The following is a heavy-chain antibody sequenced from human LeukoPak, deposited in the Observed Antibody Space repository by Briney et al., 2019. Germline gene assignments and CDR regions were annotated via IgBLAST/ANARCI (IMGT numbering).Heavy chain of an antibody. CDR2: IIPIFGTA. CDR1: GGTFSSYA. V-gene: IGHV1-69*13. Sequence: SVKVSCKASGGTFSSYAISWVRQAPGQGLEWMGGIIPIFGTANYAQKFQGRVTITADESTSTAYMELSSLRSEDTAVYYCARAPPDYGGNSEVAFDIWGQGTMVTVSS. D-gene: IGHD4-23*01. CDR3: ARAPPDYGGNSEVAFDI. J-gene: IGHJ3*02.